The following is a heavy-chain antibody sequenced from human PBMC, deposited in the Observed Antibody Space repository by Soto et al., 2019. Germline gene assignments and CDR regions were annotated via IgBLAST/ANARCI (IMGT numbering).Heavy chain of an antibody. J-gene: IGHJ4*02. D-gene: IGHD1-1*01. Sequence: GGSLRLSCAASGFTFSSYSMNWVRQAPGKGLEWVSSISSSSSYIYYADSVKGRFTISRDNAKNSLYLQMNSLRAEDTAVYYCARDFRDKTGTTRLFDYWGQGTLVTVSS. CDR3: ARDFRDKTGTTRLFDY. CDR1: GFTFSSYS. V-gene: IGHV3-21*01. CDR2: ISSSSSYI.